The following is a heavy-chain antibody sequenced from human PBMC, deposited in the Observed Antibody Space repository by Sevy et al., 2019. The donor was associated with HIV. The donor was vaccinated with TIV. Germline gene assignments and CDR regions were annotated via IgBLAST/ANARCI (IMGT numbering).Heavy chain of an antibody. CDR3: AREKDIVVVPAAIQELGSWFDP. J-gene: IGHJ5*02. V-gene: IGHV4-34*01. CDR2: INHSGST. CDR1: GGSFSGYY. Sequence: SETLSLTCAVYGGSFSGYYWSWIRQPPGKGLEWIGEINHSGSTNYNPSLKSRVTISVDTSKNQFSLKLSSVTAADTAVYYCAREKDIVVVPAAIQELGSWFDPGAREPWSPSPQ. D-gene: IGHD2-2*01.